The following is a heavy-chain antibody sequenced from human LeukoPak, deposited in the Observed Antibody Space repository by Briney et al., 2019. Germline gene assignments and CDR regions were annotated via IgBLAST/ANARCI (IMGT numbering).Heavy chain of an antibody. J-gene: IGHJ6*04. V-gene: IGHV3-23*01. CDR3: AKDKSWVYYYGMDV. CDR2: ISGSGGST. D-gene: IGHD3-16*01. Sequence: GRSLRLSCAASGFTFSSYAMSWVRQAPGKGLEWVSAISGSGGSTYYADSVKGRFTISRDNSKNTLYLQMNSLRAEDTAVYYCAKDKSWVYYYGMDVWGKGTTVTVSS. CDR1: GFTFSSYA.